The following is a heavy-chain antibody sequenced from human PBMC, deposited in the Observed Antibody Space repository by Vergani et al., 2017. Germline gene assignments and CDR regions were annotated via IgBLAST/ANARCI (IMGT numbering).Heavy chain of an antibody. D-gene: IGHD3-10*01. CDR3: ARDRLYCSGTPDRYYYYGMDV. CDR1: GGTFSSYT. V-gene: IGHV1-69*08. Sequence: QVQLVQSGAEVKQPGSSVKVSCKASGGTFSSYTISWVRQAPGQGLEWMGRIIPILGIANYAQKFQGRVTITADKSTSTAYMELSSLRSEDTAVYYCARDRLYCSGTPDRYYYYGMDVWGQGTTVTVSS. J-gene: IGHJ6*02. CDR2: IIPILGIA.